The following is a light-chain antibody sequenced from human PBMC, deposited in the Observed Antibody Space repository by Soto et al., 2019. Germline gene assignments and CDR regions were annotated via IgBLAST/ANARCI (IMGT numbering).Light chain of an antibody. CDR1: QSVSSSY. CDR3: QKYGSSPRT. Sequence: EIVLTQSPGTLSLSPGERATLSCRASQSVSSSYLAWYQQKPGQATRLLIYGASSRATGIPDMFSGSGSGTDFTLTISRMEPEDFAVYYCQKYGSSPRTCGQGTKVEIK. V-gene: IGKV3-20*01. CDR2: GAS. J-gene: IGKJ1*01.